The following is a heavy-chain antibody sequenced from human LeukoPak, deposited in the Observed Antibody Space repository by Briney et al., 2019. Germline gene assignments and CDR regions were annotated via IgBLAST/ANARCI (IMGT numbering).Heavy chain of an antibody. J-gene: IGHJ4*02. V-gene: IGHV4-61*02. CDR3: AREYDYVWGSYRQRKYYFDY. CDR2: IYTSGST. CDR1: GGSISSGSYY. D-gene: IGHD3-16*02. Sequence: SETLSLTCTVSGGSISSGSYYWSWIRQPAGKGLEWIGRIYTSGSTDYNPSLKSRVTISVDTSKNQFSLKLRSVTAADTAVYYCAREYDYVWGSYRQRKYYFDYWGQGTLVTVSS.